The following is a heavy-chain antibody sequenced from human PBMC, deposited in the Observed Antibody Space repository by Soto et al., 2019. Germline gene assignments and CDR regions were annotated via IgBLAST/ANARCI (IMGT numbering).Heavy chain of an antibody. V-gene: IGHV4-34*01. CDR1: GGSFSGYY. CDR3: ARDKITGLFDY. CDR2: INHSGST. Sequence: QVQLQQWGAGLLKPSETLSLTCAVYGGSFSGYYWTWIRQPPGTGLEWIGEINHSGSTNYNPSLTSRFTISVDTSKNQFSLKLTSVTATDTVVYYCARDKITGLFDYWGQGTLVTVSS. D-gene: IGHD2-8*02. J-gene: IGHJ4*02.